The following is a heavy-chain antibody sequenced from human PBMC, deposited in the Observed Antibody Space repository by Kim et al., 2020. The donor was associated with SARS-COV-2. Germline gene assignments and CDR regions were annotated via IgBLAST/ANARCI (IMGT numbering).Heavy chain of an antibody. J-gene: IGHJ6*02. D-gene: IGHD5-18*01. Sequence: GGSLRLSCAASGFTFSSYWMHWVRQAPGKGLVWVSRINSDGSSTSYADSVKGRFTISRDNAKNTLYLQMNSLRAEDTAVYYCARVAAMVNYYYYYGMDVWGQGTTVTVSS. V-gene: IGHV3-74*01. CDR2: INSDGSST. CDR1: GFTFSSYW. CDR3: ARVAAMVNYYYYYGMDV.